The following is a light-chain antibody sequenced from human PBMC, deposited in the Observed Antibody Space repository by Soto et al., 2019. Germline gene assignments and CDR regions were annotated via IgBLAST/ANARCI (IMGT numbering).Light chain of an antibody. Sequence: DIVMTQSPLSLPVTPGEPASISCRSSQRLLHSNGYNYADWYLQKPGQSPQLLLYLGSSRASGVPDRFSGSGSGTDCTLTISRVEAEDVGVYYCMQAGQTALTFGGGTKVEIK. V-gene: IGKV2-28*01. CDR3: MQAGQTALT. J-gene: IGKJ4*01. CDR1: QRLLHSNGYNY. CDR2: LGS.